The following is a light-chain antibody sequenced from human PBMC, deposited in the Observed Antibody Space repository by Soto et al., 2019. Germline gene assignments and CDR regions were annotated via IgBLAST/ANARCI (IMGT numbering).Light chain of an antibody. CDR3: SSYAGSNNFV. CDR1: SSDVGGYND. J-gene: IGLJ1*01. Sequence: QSALTQPPSASGSPGQSVTISCTGTSSDVGGYNDVSWYQQHPGKAPKLLIYEVTKRPSGVPDRFSGSKSGNMASLTVSGLQAEDEADYYCSSYAGSNNFVFGTGTKVTVL. V-gene: IGLV2-8*01. CDR2: EVT.